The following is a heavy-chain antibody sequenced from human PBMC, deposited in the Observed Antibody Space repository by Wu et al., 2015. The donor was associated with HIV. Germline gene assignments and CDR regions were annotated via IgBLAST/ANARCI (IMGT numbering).Heavy chain of an antibody. V-gene: IGHV1-2*02. D-gene: IGHD2-2*01. Sequence: QVQLVQSGAEVKKPGASVKVSCKASGYTFTGYYMHWVRQAPGQGLEWMGWINPNSGGTNYAQKFQGRVTMTRDTSISTAYMELSRLRSDDTAVYYCARGRDIVVVPAAFYYYMDVWGKGTTVTVSS. J-gene: IGHJ6*03. CDR1: GYTFTGYY. CDR2: INPNSGGT. CDR3: ARGRDIVVVPAAFYYYMDV.